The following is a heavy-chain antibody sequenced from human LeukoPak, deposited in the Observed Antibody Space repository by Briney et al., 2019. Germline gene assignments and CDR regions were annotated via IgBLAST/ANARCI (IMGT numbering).Heavy chain of an antibody. J-gene: IGHJ4*02. D-gene: IGHD3-22*01. Sequence: GGSLRLSCAASGFRFDTHDLNWVRQAPGKGLECVAHISKTSTYIHYADSVKGRFTISRDNAKNLVHLQMNSLRADDTAVYFWARDSRKGGYYSEFWGQGTVVTVSS. CDR3: ARDSRKGGYYSEF. CDR2: ISKTSTYI. V-gene: IGHV3-21*01. CDR1: GFRFDTHD.